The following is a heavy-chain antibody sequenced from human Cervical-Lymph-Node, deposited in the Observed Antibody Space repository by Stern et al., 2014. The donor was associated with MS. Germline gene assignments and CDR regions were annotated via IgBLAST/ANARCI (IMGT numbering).Heavy chain of an antibody. J-gene: IGHJ4*02. CDR2: VCYSGAT. CDR1: GDSISSYTHY. Sequence: QVQLQESGPGLVKPSETLSLTCAVSGDSISSYTHYWAWIRQPPGKGLEWIGSVCYSGATYNNPSLKSPSTISVDTSKNPFARGLTSVTAADTAVYYCAKHACTGAACPFDLWGQGTLVTVSS. D-gene: IGHD2-8*02. V-gene: IGHV4-39*01. CDR3: AKHACTGAACPFDL.